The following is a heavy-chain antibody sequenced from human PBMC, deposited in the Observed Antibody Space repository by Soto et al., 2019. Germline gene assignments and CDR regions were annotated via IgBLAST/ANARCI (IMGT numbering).Heavy chain of an antibody. J-gene: IGHJ6*02. D-gene: IGHD6-13*01. CDR3: AKGKDIAAAGIGDNYYYSGLDV. CDR2: MSYDGGNA. CDR1: GFTFNAYG. V-gene: IGHV3-30*18. Sequence: QAQLVESGGGVVQPGGSLRLSCAASGFTFNAYGMHWVRQAPGKGLEWVAGMSYDGGNAYYVESVKGRFTISRDDPKNTLHPQMNSLRVEDTAVYYCAKGKDIAAAGIGDNYYYSGLDVWGQGTLVTVSS.